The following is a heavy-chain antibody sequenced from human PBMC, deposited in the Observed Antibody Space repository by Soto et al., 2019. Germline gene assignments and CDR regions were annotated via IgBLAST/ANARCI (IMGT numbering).Heavy chain of an antibody. D-gene: IGHD3-9*01. CDR1: GYTFSSYY. CDR3: ARGLGLGDC. V-gene: IGHV1-46*01. J-gene: IGHJ4*02. CDR2: INPNGGST. Sequence: QVQLVQSGAEVKKPGASVKVSCKASGYTFSSYYIHWVRQAPGQGLEWIGIINPNGGSTNYAQNLNGTLTVTRDTPTATVYMDLSALTSDDTAMYYCARGLGLGDCWGQGTLVTVSS.